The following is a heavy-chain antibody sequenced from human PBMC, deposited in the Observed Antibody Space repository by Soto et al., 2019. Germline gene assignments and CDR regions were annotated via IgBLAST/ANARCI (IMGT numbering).Heavy chain of an antibody. V-gene: IGHV1-2*02. J-gene: IGHJ4*02. CDR1: GYTFTGYY. D-gene: IGHD5-12*01. CDR2: INPNTGGT. Sequence: ASVKVSCKASGYTFTGYYIHWVRQAPGQGLEWMGWINPNTGGTDSQQKFQGRVTMTRDSPITTAYMELSSLRSDDTAVFYCARANSGDDDEFDYWGQGTPVTVSS. CDR3: ARANSGDDDEFDY.